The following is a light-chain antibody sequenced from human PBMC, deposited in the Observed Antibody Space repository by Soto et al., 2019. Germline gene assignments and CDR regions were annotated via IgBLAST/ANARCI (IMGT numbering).Light chain of an antibody. V-gene: IGKV1-39*01. J-gene: IGKJ5*01. CDR3: QQSYSTPNT. Sequence: DIQMTQSPSSLSASLGDRVTIACRASQSISRYLNWYQHKPGKAPNLLIYAASSLKPGVPSRFSGSGSGTDFTLTISSLQPEDFATYYCQQSYSTPNTFGQGTRLEIK. CDR2: AAS. CDR1: QSISRY.